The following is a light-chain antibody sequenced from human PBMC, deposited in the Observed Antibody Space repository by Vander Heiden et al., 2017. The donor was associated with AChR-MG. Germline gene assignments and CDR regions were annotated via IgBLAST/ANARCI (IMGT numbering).Light chain of an antibody. Sequence: ETVLTQSPGTLSLSPGDRATLSCRASQSVSTRYLAWYQQRPGQAPRLLIFATSTRATGIPDRFSGSGSGTDFTLTISRLEPEDFAVYYCQQYSLSRTFGQGTKVEVK. CDR1: QSVSTRY. CDR2: ATS. CDR3: QQYSLSRT. J-gene: IGKJ1*01. V-gene: IGKV3-20*01.